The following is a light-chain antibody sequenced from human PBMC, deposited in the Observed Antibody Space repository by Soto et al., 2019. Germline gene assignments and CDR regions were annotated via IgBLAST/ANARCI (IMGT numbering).Light chain of an antibody. J-gene: IGKJ1*01. CDR3: QQSNDWPWT. V-gene: IGKV3-15*01. CDR2: GAF. CDR1: QSVSSN. Sequence: EIVMTQSPATLSVSPGERATLSCRASQSVSSNLAWYQQKPGQAPRLLIYGAFTRATGIPARFSGSGSGTEFTLTISSLQSEDFAVYYCQQSNDWPWTFGQGTKVETK.